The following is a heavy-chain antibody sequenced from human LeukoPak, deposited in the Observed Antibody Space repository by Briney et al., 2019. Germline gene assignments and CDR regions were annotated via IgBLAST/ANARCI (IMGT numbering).Heavy chain of an antibody. V-gene: IGHV3-30*04. CDR2: ISYDGSNK. J-gene: IGHJ3*02. D-gene: IGHD1-26*01. Sequence: GGSLRLSCAASGFTFSSYAMHWVRQAPGKGLEWVAVISYDGSNKYYADSVKGRFTISRDNSKNTLYLQMNSLRAEDTAVYYCARDIESYRGSDAFDIWGQGTMVTVSS. CDR3: ARDIESYRGSDAFDI. CDR1: GFTFSSYA.